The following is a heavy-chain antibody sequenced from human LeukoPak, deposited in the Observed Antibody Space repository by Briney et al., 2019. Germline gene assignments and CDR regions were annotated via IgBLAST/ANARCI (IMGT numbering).Heavy chain of an antibody. Sequence: SQSLSLTCTVSGGSISTAGYYWTWIRQPPGKGLEWIGYIYYTGTTDYNPSLKSRVTISVDTSKNQFSLKLSSVTAADTAVYYCARGYGRYFDYWGQGTLVTVSS. D-gene: IGHD5-18*01. CDR3: ARGYGRYFDY. CDR2: IYYTGTT. V-gene: IGHV4-61*08. J-gene: IGHJ4*02. CDR1: GGSISTAGYY.